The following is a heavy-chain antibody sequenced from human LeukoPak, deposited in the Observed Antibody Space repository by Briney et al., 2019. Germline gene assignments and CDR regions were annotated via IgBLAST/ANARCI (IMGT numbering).Heavy chain of an antibody. Sequence: GGSLRLSCAASGFTFDDYAMHWVRQAPGKGLEWVSGISWNSGSIGYADSVKGRFTISSDNAKNSLYLQMNSLRAEDTALYYCAKDITPTTEAGYYSDYWGQGTLVTVSS. CDR2: ISWNSGSI. CDR1: GFTFDDYA. D-gene: IGHD1-26*01. V-gene: IGHV3-9*01. CDR3: AKDITPTTEAGYYSDY. J-gene: IGHJ4*02.